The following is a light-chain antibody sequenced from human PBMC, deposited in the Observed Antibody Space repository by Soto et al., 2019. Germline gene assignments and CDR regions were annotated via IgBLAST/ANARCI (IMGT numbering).Light chain of an antibody. CDR1: QSVSSN. CDR2: GAS. CDR3: HQYNNWWT. Sequence: EIVMTQSPATLSVSPGERATLSCRASQSVSSNLAWYQQKPGQDPRLLIYGASTRATGITAGFSGSGSGTEFTLTISSLQSEDFAVYYCHQYNNWWTFGQGTKVEIK. V-gene: IGKV3-15*01. J-gene: IGKJ1*01.